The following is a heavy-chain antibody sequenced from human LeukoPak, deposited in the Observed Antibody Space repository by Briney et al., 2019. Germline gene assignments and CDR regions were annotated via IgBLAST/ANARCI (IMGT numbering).Heavy chain of an antibody. Sequence: PGRSLRLSCAASGFTFSSYAMHWVRQAPGKGLEWVAVISYDGSNKYYADSVKGRFTISRDNSKNTLYLQMNSLRAEDTAVYYCAREGYYDFWSGFGPEGQFDYWGQGTLVTVSS. J-gene: IGHJ4*02. CDR1: GFTFSSYA. D-gene: IGHD3-3*01. CDR2: ISYDGSNK. CDR3: AREGYYDFWSGFGPEGQFDY. V-gene: IGHV3-30*01.